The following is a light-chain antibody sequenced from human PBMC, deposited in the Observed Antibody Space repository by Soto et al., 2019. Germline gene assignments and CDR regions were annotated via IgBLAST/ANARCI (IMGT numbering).Light chain of an antibody. Sequence: EIVLTQSPATLSVSPGERATLSCRASQSVSSSYLAWYQQKPGQAPRLLIYGASSRATGIPDRFSGSGSGTDFTLTISRLEPEDFAVYYCQQYGSSPTTFGQGTKVDNK. CDR2: GAS. CDR3: QQYGSSPTT. CDR1: QSVSSSY. V-gene: IGKV3-20*01. J-gene: IGKJ1*01.